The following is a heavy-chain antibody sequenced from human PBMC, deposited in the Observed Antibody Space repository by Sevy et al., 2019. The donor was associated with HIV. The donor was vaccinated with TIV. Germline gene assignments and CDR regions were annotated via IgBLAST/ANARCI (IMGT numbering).Heavy chain of an antibody. V-gene: IGHV1-24*01. CDR2: FDPEDNER. Sequence: ASVKVSCKVSGYTLTRLATHWVRQAPGKGLEWMGSFDPEDNERIYAQKWQGRFSMTEDTSTDTAYMELSNLRSEDTAVYYCATTKDYYENSGDPFDYWGQGTLVTVSS. CDR3: ATTKDYYENSGDPFDY. J-gene: IGHJ4*02. D-gene: IGHD3-22*01. CDR1: GYTLTRLA.